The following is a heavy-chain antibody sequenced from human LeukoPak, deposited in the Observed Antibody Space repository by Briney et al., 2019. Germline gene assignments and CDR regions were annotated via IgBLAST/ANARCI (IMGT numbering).Heavy chain of an antibody. CDR3: AVYYGEN. CDR1: GFTFSSYS. V-gene: IGHV3-21*01. Sequence: PGGSLRLSXAASGFTFSSYSMNWVRQAPGKGLEWVSSISSSSSYIYYAGSVKGRFTISRDNAKNSLYLQMNSLRAEDTAVYYCAVYYGENWGQGTLVTVSS. CDR2: ISSSSSYI. J-gene: IGHJ4*02. D-gene: IGHD4-17*01.